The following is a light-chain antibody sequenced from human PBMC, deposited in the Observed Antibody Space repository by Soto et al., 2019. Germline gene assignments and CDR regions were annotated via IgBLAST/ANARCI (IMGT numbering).Light chain of an antibody. J-gene: IGLJ2*01. CDR3: ASFTRSVTVV. CDR2: DVN. CDR1: SSDVGGYNY. V-gene: IGLV2-14*03. Sequence: QSVLTQPASVSGSPGQSITISCAGTSSDVGGYNYVSWYQQHPGKVPRLIISDVNKRPSGVSDRFSGSKSGNTASLTISGLQAEHEADYYCASFTRSVTVVFGGGTQLTVL.